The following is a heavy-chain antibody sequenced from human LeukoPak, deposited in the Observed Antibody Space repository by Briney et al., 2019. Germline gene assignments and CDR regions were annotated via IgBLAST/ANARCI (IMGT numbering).Heavy chain of an antibody. CDR3: AKDLDTAMLGPLGY. D-gene: IGHD5-18*01. V-gene: IGHV3-30*02. Sequence: GGSLRLSCTSSGFTFGDYVMSWFRQAPGKGLEWVAFIRYDGSNKYYADSVKGRFTISRDNSKNTLYLQMNSLRAEDTAVYYCAKDLDTAMLGPLGYWGQGTLVTVSS. J-gene: IGHJ4*02. CDR2: IRYDGSNK. CDR1: GFTFGDYV.